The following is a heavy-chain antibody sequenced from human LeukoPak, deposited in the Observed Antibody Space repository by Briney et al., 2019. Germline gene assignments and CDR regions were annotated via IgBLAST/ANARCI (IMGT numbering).Heavy chain of an antibody. CDR3: AKLPFVVVVAATAFDY. J-gene: IGHJ4*02. V-gene: IGHV3-33*06. CDR1: GLTFRNYG. Sequence: PGGSLRLSCAVSGLTFRNYGMHWVRQAPGKGLEWVAIIYYDGSEKYYVDSVKGRFTISRDNSKNTLYLQMNSLRAEDTAVYYCAKLPFVVVVAATAFDYWGQGTLVTVSS. CDR2: IYYDGSEK. D-gene: IGHD2-15*01.